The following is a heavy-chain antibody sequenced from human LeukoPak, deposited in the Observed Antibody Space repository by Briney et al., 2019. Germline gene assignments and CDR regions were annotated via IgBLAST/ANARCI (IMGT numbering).Heavy chain of an antibody. CDR2: ISSSGSTI. V-gene: IGHV3-11*01. CDR3: ARARSVGLMDV. J-gene: IGHJ6*03. Sequence: GGSLRLSCAASGFTFSDYYMSWIRQAPGKGLEWVSYISSSGSTIYYADSVKGRFTISRDNAKNSLYLKMNSLRAEDTAVYYCARARSVGLMDVWGKGTTVTVSS. CDR1: GFTFSDYY.